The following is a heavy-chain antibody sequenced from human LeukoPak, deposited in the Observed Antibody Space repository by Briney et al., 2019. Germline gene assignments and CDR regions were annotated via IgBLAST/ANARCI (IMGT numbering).Heavy chain of an antibody. Sequence: GGSLRLSCAASGFTFSSYAMSWVRQAPGKGLEWVSAISGSGGSTYYADSVKGRFTISRDNSKNTLYLQMNSLRAEDTAVYYCAKDPYCSGGSCSNWFDPWGQGTLVTVSS. CDR3: AKDPYCSGGSCSNWFDP. V-gene: IGHV3-23*01. J-gene: IGHJ5*02. CDR2: ISGSGGST. CDR1: GFTFSSYA. D-gene: IGHD2-15*01.